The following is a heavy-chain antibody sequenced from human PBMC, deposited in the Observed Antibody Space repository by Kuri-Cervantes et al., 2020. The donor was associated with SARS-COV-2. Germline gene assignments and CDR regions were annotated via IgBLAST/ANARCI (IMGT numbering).Heavy chain of an antibody. D-gene: IGHD3-3*01. Sequence: GPTLVKPTQTLALTCTFSGFSLSTSGVGVGWIRQPPGKALEWLALIYWNDDKPYSPSLKSRLTITKDTSKNQVVLTMTNMDPVDTATYYCAHTPIRFLEWDNWFDPWGQGTLVTVSS. V-gene: IGHV2-5*01. CDR2: IYWNDDK. CDR1: GFSLSTSGVG. J-gene: IGHJ5*02. CDR3: AHTPIRFLEWDNWFDP.